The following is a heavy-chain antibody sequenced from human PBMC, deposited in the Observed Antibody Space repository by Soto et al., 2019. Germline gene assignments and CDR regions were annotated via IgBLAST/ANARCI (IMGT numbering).Heavy chain of an antibody. V-gene: IGHV4-34*01. CDR1: GGSVNSGNYY. J-gene: IGHJ3*02. CDR2: MSHSGGT. Sequence: QVQLQQWGAGLLKPSETLSLTCAVYGGSVNSGNYYWSWIRQPPGKGLEWIGEMSHSGGTHFNPSLKGPVTISVDTSKNQFSLKMSSVTAADTALYYCARVERGTATTVVDAFDIWGPGTLVTVSS. D-gene: IGHD1-1*01. CDR3: ARVERGTATTVVDAFDI.